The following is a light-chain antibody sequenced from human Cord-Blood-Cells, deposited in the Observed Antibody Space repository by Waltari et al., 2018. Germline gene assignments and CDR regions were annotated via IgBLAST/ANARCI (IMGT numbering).Light chain of an antibody. CDR3: YSAADNNPV. CDR2: KDS. J-gene: IGLJ3*02. V-gene: IGLV3-27*01. CDR1: VLAKKY. Sequence: SYELTQPSSVSVSPGQTARITCSGDVLAKKYARWFQQKPGQAPVLVFYKDSERPSGIPERFSGSSSGTTVTLTISGAQVEDEADYYCYSAADNNPVFGGGTKLTVL.